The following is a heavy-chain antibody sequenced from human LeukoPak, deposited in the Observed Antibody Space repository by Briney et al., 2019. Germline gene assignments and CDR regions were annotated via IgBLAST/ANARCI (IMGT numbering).Heavy chain of an antibody. CDR1: GFTFSSYG. CDR3: ARVTLGELSLPDY. Sequence: PGRSLRLSCAASGFTFSSYGMHWVRQAPGKGLEWVAVIWYDGSNKYYADSVKGRFTISRGNSKNTLYLQMNSLRAEDTAVYYCARVTLGELSLPDYWGQGTLVTVSS. V-gene: IGHV3-33*01. CDR2: IWYDGSNK. D-gene: IGHD3-16*02. J-gene: IGHJ4*02.